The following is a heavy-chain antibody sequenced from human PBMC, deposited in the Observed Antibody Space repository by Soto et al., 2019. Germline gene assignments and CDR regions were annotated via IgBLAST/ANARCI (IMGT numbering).Heavy chain of an antibody. D-gene: IGHD7-27*01. J-gene: IGHJ6*03. CDR1: GFTFSSYG. Sequence: GGSLRLSCAAAGFTFSSYGMHWVRQAPGKGLEWVAVISYDGSNKYYADSVKGRFTVSRDNARNSLYLQMNSLRAEDTAVYYCARDLSWGSNWYYYMDVWGKGTTVTVSS. CDR3: ARDLSWGSNWYYYMDV. V-gene: IGHV3-30*03. CDR2: ISYDGSNK.